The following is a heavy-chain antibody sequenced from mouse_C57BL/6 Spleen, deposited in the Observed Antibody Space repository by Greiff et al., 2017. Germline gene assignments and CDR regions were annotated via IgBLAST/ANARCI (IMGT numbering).Heavy chain of an antibody. D-gene: IGHD2-2*01. CDR3: ARESSMVTTRYFDV. CDR2: SNPSNGGT. Sequence: QVQLQQPGTELVKPGASVKLSCKASGYTFTSYWTHWVKQRPGQGLEWIGNSNPSNGGTNYDEKFKSKATLTVDKSSSTAYMELRSLTSEDSAVYYCARESSMVTTRYFDVWGTGTTVTVSS. J-gene: IGHJ1*03. CDR1: GYTFTSYW. V-gene: IGHV1-53*01.